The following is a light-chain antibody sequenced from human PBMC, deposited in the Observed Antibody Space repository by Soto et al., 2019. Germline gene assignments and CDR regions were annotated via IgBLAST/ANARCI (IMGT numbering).Light chain of an antibody. V-gene: IGLV2-14*01. CDR3: SSYTSSSTLYV. CDR1: SSDVGDNNY. J-gene: IGLJ1*01. Sequence: QSALTQPASVSGSPGQSITISCTGTSSDVGDNNYLSWYQQHPGKAPKLMIYDVTHRPSGISNRFSGSKSGNTASLTISGLQAEDEAEYYCSSYTSSSTLYVFGTGTKVTVL. CDR2: DVT.